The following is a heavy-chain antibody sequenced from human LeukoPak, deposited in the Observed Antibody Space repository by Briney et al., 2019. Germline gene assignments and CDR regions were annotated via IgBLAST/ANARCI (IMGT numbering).Heavy chain of an antibody. CDR2: IYYSGST. CDR1: GGSISSYY. CDR3: ARVLASQLTSTFYYGMDV. J-gene: IGHJ6*02. Sequence: PSETLSLTCTVSGGSISSYYWSWIRQPPGKGLEWIGYIYYSGSTNYNPSLKSRVTISVDTSKNQFSLKLSSVTAADTAVYYCARVLASQLTSTFYYGMDVWGQGTTVTVSS. V-gene: IGHV4-59*01. D-gene: IGHD6-6*01.